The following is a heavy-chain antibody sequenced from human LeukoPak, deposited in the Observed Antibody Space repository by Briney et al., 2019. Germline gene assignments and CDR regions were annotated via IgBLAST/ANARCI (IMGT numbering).Heavy chain of an antibody. D-gene: IGHD5-24*01. CDR2: VYYSGST. CDR3: ARGDGYNFYYFDS. Sequence: PSETLSLTCAVSGGSVSSGTYYWNWIRQFPGRGLEWIGYVYYSGSTHYNASLKSRVTISIDSSRNQFSLRLTSVTAADTAVYHCARGDGYNFYYFDSWGQGAHVTVSS. J-gene: IGHJ4*02. V-gene: IGHV4-61*01. CDR1: GGSVSSGTYY.